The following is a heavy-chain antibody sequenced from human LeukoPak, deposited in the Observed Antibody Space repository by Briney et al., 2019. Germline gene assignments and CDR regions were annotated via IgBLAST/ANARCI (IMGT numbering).Heavy chain of an antibody. Sequence: GGSLRLSCAASGFTFSSYAMDWVRQAPGNGLEWVAVISYDGSNKYYADSVKGRFTISRDNSKNTLYLQMNSLRAEDTAVYYCARDGPWIQLWLPSRGYFDYWGQGTLVTVSS. CDR3: ARDGPWIQLWLPSRGYFDY. D-gene: IGHD5-18*01. J-gene: IGHJ4*02. CDR1: GFTFSSYA. CDR2: ISYDGSNK. V-gene: IGHV3-30-3*01.